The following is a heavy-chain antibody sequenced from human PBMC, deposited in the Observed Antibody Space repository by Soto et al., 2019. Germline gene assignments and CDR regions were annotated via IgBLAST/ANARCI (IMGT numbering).Heavy chain of an antibody. CDR2: ISASGGST. V-gene: IGHV3-23*01. CDR1: GFTFDSFA. J-gene: IGHJ4*02. CDR3: ARGAVMPDS. D-gene: IGHD3-16*01. Sequence: EVQLLESGGGLEQPGGSRRLSCAASGFTFDSFAMTWVRQAPGKGLEWVSAISASGGSTFYADSVKGRFTISRDSSKNTLYLQMNSLRAEDTAVYYCARGAVMPDSWGQGTLVTVSS.